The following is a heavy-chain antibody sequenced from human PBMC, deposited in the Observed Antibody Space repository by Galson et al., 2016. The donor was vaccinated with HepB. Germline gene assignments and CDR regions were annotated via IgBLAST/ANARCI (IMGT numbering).Heavy chain of an antibody. Sequence: SLRLSCAASGFSFGTSGMSWVRQTPGRGLEWLSGITGSGTTTHYADSVKGRFTISRDNSKNTLYLYMNSLRVGDTAVYYCGKHGGFDYWGQGALVTVSS. D-gene: IGHD3-16*01. CDR3: GKHGGFDY. V-gene: IGHV3-23*01. J-gene: IGHJ4*02. CDR2: ITGSGTTT. CDR1: GFSFGTSG.